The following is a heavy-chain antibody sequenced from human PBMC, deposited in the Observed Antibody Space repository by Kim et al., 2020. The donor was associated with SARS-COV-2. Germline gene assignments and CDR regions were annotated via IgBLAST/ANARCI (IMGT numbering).Heavy chain of an antibody. V-gene: IGHV3-33*01. CDR3: ARGSAFATIFGVVIADYYYMDV. D-gene: IGHD3-3*01. CDR2: IWYDGSNK. Sequence: GGSLRLSCAASGFTFSSYGMHWVRQAPGKGLEWVAVIWYDGSNKYYADSVKGRFTISRDNSKNTLYLQMNSLRAEDTAVYYCARGSAFATIFGVVIADYYYMDVWGKGTTVTVSS. J-gene: IGHJ6*03. CDR1: GFTFSSYG.